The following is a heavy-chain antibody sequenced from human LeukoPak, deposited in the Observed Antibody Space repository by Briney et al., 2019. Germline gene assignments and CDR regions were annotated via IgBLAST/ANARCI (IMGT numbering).Heavy chain of an antibody. Sequence: ASVKVSCKASGYTFTSYDINWVRQAPGQGLEWMGIINPSGGSTSYAQKFQGRVTMTRDTSTSTVYMELSSLRSEDTAVYYCARVGLDAIAAAGTAFDIWGQGTMVTVSS. V-gene: IGHV1-46*01. CDR2: INPSGGST. J-gene: IGHJ3*02. D-gene: IGHD6-13*01. CDR1: GYTFTSYD. CDR3: ARVGLDAIAAAGTAFDI.